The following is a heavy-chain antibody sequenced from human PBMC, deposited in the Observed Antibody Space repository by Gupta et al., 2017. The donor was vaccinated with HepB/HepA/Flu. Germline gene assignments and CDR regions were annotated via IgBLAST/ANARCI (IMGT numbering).Heavy chain of an antibody. CDR1: GFTFSSYG. Sequence: QVQLVESGGGVVQPGRSLRLSCAASGFTFSSYGMNWVRKAPGKGLEWVAVIWYDEINKYYADSVKGRFTISRDNSKNTLYLQMNSLRAEDTAVYYCARRYSNYVHYYYMDVWGKGTTVTVSS. J-gene: IGHJ6*03. CDR2: IWYDEINK. V-gene: IGHV3-33*01. CDR3: ARRYSNYVHYYYMDV. D-gene: IGHD4-4*01.